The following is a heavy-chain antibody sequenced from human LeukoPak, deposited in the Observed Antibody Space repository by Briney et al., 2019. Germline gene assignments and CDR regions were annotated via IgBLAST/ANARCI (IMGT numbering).Heavy chain of an antibody. CDR3: ARSFWNDLEYYYNGLDV. J-gene: IGHJ6*02. D-gene: IGHD1-1*01. CDR1: GFTFSSYG. Sequence: GGSLRLSCAGSGFTFSSYGMTWVRQAPGKGLEWVSAISGSGDSTYYADSVKGRFTISRDNSKNTLHLQMNSMRAEDTAVYYCARSFWNDLEYYYNGLDVWGQGTTVTVSS. CDR2: ISGSGDST. V-gene: IGHV3-23*01.